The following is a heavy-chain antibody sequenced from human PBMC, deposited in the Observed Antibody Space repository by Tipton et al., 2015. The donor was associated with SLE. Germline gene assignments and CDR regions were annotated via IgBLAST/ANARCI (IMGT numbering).Heavy chain of an antibody. V-gene: IGHV4-39*07. Sequence: TLSLTCTVSGGSISSSSYYWGWIRQPPGKGLEWIGSIYYSGSTYYNPSLKSRATISLDKSKNQFSLKLSSVTAADTAVYYRATLLRFLEWLPRGYFDYWGQGTLVTVSS. CDR1: GGSISSSSYY. CDR3: ATLLRFLEWLPRGYFDY. J-gene: IGHJ4*02. CDR2: IYYSGST. D-gene: IGHD3-3*01.